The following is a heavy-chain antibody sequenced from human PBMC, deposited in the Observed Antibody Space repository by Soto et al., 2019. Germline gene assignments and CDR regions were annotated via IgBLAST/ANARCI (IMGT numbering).Heavy chain of an antibody. CDR3: AKDLLVVPADYGDDFDY. D-gene: IGHD4-17*01. J-gene: IGHJ4*02. CDR2: ISGSGGST. CDR1: GFTFSSYA. Sequence: GGSLRLSCAASGFTFSSYAMSWVRQAPGKGLEWVSAISGSGGSTYYAGSVKGRFTISRDNSKNTLYLQMNSLRAEDTAVYYCAKDLLVVPADYGDDFDYWGQGTLVTVSS. V-gene: IGHV3-23*01.